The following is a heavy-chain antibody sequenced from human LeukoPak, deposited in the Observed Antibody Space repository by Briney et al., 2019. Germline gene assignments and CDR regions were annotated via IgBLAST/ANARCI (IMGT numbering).Heavy chain of an antibody. V-gene: IGHV4-4*07. D-gene: IGHD6-13*01. CDR2: IYSTGST. CDR1: GGSISSYY. J-gene: IGHJ4*02. CDR3: ARQIASAGTVGFDF. Sequence: PSETLSLTCTVSGGSISSYYWSWIRKPPGQGLEWIGRIYSTGSTNYNPSLKSRVTMSVDRSKNQFSLRLRSVTAADTAVYYCARQIASAGTVGFDFWGQAALLTVSS.